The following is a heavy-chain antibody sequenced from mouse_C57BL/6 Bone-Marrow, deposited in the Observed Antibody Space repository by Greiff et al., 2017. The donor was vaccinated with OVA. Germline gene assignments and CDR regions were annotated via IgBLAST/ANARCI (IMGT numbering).Heavy chain of an antibody. CDR3: AIYDYDRSYWYFDV. J-gene: IGHJ1*03. Sequence: DVHLVESGGGLVKPGGSLKLSCAASGFTFSDYGMHWVRQAPEKGLEWVAYISSGSSTIYYADTVKGRFTISRDNAKHTLFLQMTSLRSADTAMEYCAIYDYDRSYWYFDVWGTGTTVTVSS. D-gene: IGHD2-4*01. CDR2: ISSGSSTI. V-gene: IGHV5-17*01. CDR1: GFTFSDYG.